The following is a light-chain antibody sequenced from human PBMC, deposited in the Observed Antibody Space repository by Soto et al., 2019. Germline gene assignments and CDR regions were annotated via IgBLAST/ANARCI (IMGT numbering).Light chain of an antibody. CDR3: QQYNNWPS. Sequence: EIVMTQSPATLSVSPGERATPSCRASQSVSSNLTWYQQKPGQAPRLLIYGAPTRATGIPARFSGSGYGTEFTLTISSLLSEDFAVYYCQQYNNWPSFGPGTKVDIK. CDR1: QSVSSN. J-gene: IGKJ3*01. V-gene: IGKV3-15*01. CDR2: GAP.